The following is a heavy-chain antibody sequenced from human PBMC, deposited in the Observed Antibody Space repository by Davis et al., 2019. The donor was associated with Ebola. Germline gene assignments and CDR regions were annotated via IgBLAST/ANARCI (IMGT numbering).Heavy chain of an antibody. CDR1: GFTFSNYA. J-gene: IGHJ2*01. Sequence: PGGSLRLSCAASGFTFSNYAMSWVRQAPGKGLEWVSYISSSSSTIYYADSVKGRFTISRDNSKNTLYLQRNSLRAEDTAVYYCARDGDGGSGYYYGSFDLWGRGTLVTVSS. V-gene: IGHV3-48*01. CDR3: ARDGDGGSGYYYGSFDL. D-gene: IGHD3-22*01. CDR2: ISSSSSTI.